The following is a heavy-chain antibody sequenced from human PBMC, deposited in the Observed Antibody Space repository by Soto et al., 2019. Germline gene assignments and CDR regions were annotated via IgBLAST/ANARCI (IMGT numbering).Heavy chain of an antibody. Sequence: ASVKVSCKASGYTFTSYGISWVRQAPGQGLEWIGWISAYNGNTNYAQKLQGRVTMTTDTSTSTAYMELRSLRSDDTAVYYCARDNTIFGVVILNWFDPWGQGTLVTVSS. J-gene: IGHJ5*02. CDR3: ARDNTIFGVVILNWFDP. CDR2: ISAYNGNT. D-gene: IGHD3-3*01. CDR1: GYTFTSYG. V-gene: IGHV1-18*01.